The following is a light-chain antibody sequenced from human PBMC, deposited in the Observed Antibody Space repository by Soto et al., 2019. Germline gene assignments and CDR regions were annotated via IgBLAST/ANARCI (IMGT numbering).Light chain of an antibody. V-gene: IGKV1-5*01. CDR1: QSISSW. CDR2: DAS. Sequence: DIQMTQSPSPLSASVGDRVTITCRASQSISSWLAWYQQKPGKAPKLLIYDASSLESGVPSRFSGSGSGTDFTLTISRLEPEDFAVYYCQQYGSSPRTLGQGTKVDIK. CDR3: QQYGSSPRT. J-gene: IGKJ1*01.